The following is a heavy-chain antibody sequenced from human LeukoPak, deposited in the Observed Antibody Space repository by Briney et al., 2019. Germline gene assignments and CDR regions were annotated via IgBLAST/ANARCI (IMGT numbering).Heavy chain of an antibody. CDR2: IKQDGSEK. CDR3: ARIPEVVPAATYYFDY. D-gene: IGHD2-2*01. V-gene: IGHV3-7*03. J-gene: IGHJ4*02. Sequence: GGSLRLSCAASGFTFSSYWMSRVRQAPGKGLEWVANIKQDGSEKYYVDSVKGRFTISRDNAKNSLYLQMNSLRAEDTAVYYCARIPEVVPAATYYFDYWGQGTLVTVSS. CDR1: GFTFSSYW.